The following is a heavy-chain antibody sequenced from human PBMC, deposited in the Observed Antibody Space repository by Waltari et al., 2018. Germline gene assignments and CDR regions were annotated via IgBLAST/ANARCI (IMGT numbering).Heavy chain of an antibody. CDR2: ISYDGSNK. D-gene: IGHD5-18*01. V-gene: IGHV3-30-3*01. CDR3: ARDGSGYSYGYADY. CDR1: GFTFSSYA. J-gene: IGHJ4*02. Sequence: QVQLVESGGGVVQPGRSLRLSCAASGFTFSSYAMHWVRQAPGKGLEWVAVISYDGSNKYYADSVKGRVTISRDHSKNTLYLQMNSLRAEDTAVYYCARDGSGYSYGYADYWGQGTLVTVSS.